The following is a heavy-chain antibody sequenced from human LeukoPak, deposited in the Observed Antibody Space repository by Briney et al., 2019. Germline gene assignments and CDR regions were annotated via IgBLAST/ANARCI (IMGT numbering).Heavy chain of an antibody. D-gene: IGHD3-10*01. CDR2: ISSSSSYI. CDR1: GFTFSSYS. CDR3: ARDAVELLFGY. Sequence: GGSLRLSCAASGFTFSSYSMNWVRQAPGKGLEWVSSISSSSSYIYYADSVKGRFTISRDNAKNSLYLQMNSLRAEDTAIYYCARDAVELLFGYWGQGTLVAVSS. V-gene: IGHV3-21*03. J-gene: IGHJ4*02.